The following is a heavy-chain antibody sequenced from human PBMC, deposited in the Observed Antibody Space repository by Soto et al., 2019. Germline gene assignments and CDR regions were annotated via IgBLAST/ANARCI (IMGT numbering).Heavy chain of an antibody. CDR1: GDSISSYY. Sequence: SETLSLTCTVSGDSISSYYWSWIRQPPGKGLEWIGFIYYSGSTNYNPSLKSRVTISVDASKDQFSLKLSSVTAADTAVYYCARGRTTVVTCFDDWGQGTLVTVSS. CDR2: IYYSGST. V-gene: IGHV4-59*01. CDR3: ARGRTTVVTCFDD. J-gene: IGHJ4*02. D-gene: IGHD4-17*01.